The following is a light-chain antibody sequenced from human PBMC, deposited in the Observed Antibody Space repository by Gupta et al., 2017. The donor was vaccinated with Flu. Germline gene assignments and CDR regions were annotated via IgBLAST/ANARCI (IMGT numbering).Light chain of an antibody. V-gene: IGKV2D-29*01. CDR3: RQSLQLPLT. J-gene: IGKJ4*01. CDR1: QNRLYRDGKPH. Sequence: VTPGQPASISCKSSQNRLYRDGKPHLHWSLQRPGQPPQLLIFEGSNRGSGVPDRFSGSGSGTDFTLKISRMEAEDVGIYYCRQSLQLPLTFGGGTSVEI. CDR2: EGS.